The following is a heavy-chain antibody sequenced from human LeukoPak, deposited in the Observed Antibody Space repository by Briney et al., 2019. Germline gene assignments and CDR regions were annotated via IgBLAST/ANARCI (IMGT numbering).Heavy chain of an antibody. Sequence: PGGSLRLSCAASEFTFSSYWMHWVRQAPGKGLEWVAVIAYDGSNKYYGDSVKGRFTISRDNSKNTLYLQMNTLRAEDTAVYYCAIIQFWPTGSLDWGQGTLVTVSS. D-gene: IGHD5-24*01. J-gene: IGHJ4*02. V-gene: IGHV3-30*03. CDR1: EFTFSSYW. CDR3: AIIQFWPTGSLD. CDR2: IAYDGSNK.